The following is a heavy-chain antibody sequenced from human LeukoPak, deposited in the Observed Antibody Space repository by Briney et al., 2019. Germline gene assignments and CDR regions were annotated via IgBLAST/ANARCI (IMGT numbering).Heavy chain of an antibody. V-gene: IGHV3-53*01. J-gene: IGHJ3*02. CDR3: TAMGNDGFDI. CDR2: INSGGST. Sequence: PGGSLRLSCAASGFTVSSNYMSWVRQAPGKGLEWVSLINSGGSTFYADSVEGRFTISRDNSRNALFLQMNSLRAEDTAVYYCTAMGNDGFDIWGRGTMVTVSS. CDR1: GFTVSSNY. D-gene: IGHD1-1*01.